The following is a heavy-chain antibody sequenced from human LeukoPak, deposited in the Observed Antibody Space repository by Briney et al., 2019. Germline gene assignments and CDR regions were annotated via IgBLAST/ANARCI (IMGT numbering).Heavy chain of an antibody. J-gene: IGHJ4*02. Sequence: PSQTLSLTCAVSGGSISSGGYSWNWIRQPPGKGLGWIGYIFHFGSTYYNPSLKSRVSMSGDTSKNQVSLKLRSVTAADTAVYYCARDPTTVTTIFDSWGQGTLVTVSS. D-gene: IGHD4-17*01. CDR1: GGSISSGGYS. CDR2: IFHFGST. V-gene: IGHV4-30-2*01. CDR3: ARDPTTVTTIFDS.